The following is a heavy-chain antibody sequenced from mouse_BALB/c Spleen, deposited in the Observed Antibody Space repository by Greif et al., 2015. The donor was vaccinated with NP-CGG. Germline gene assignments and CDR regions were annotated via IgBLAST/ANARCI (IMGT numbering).Heavy chain of an antibody. D-gene: IGHD2-10*02. CDR3: ARYLYGNYFDY. J-gene: IGHJ2*01. V-gene: IGHV14-3*02. Sequence: EVQLQESGAELVKPGASVKLSCTASGFNIKDTYMHWVKQRPEQGLEWIGRIVPANGNTKYDLTFQGKATITADTSSNTAYLQLSSLTSEDTAVYYCARYLYGNYFDYWGQGTTLTVSS. CDR2: IVPANGNT. CDR1: GFNIKDTY.